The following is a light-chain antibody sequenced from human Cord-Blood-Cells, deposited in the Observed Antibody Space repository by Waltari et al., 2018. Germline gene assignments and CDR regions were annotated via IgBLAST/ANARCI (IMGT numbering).Light chain of an antibody. CDR2: RNN. CDR1: SSNTGHTS. CDR3: AAWDDSLSGWV. V-gene: IGLV1-47*01. Sequence: QSVLTQPPSASGTPGQRGTIPCSGSSSNTGHTSVIWSQQLPRTAPKLLIDRNNPRPSGVPDRFSGSKSGTSASLAISGLRSEDEADYYCAAWDDSLSGWVFGGGTKLTVL. J-gene: IGLJ3*02.